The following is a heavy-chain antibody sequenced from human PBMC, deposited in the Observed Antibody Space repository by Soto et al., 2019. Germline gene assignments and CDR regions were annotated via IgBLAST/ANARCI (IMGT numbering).Heavy chain of an antibody. CDR1: GYSFTSYW. CDR2: IYPGDSDT. V-gene: IGHV5-51*01. Sequence: HGESLKITCKGSGYSFTSYWIGWVRQMPGKGLEWMGIIYPGDSDTRYSPSFQGQVTISADKSISTAYLQWSSLKASDTAMYYCARAQYSSGWHWVDYWGQGTLVTVSS. CDR3: ARAQYSSGWHWVDY. J-gene: IGHJ4*02. D-gene: IGHD6-19*01.